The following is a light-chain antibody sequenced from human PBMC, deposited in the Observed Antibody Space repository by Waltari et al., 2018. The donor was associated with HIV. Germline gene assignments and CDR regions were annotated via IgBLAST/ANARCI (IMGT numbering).Light chain of an antibody. CDR1: TSNVGSDV. V-gene: IGLV1-44*01. J-gene: IGLJ1*01. CDR2: GDN. CDR3: AAWDARLNEYL. Sequence: QSVLTQPHSASGTPGQRVIISCSGSTSNVGSDVDNWYQQLPGTAPKLLRYGDNERPSGVPDRFSGSKSGASASLAISDLQSEDEAEYYCAAWDARLNEYLFGTGTKVTVL.